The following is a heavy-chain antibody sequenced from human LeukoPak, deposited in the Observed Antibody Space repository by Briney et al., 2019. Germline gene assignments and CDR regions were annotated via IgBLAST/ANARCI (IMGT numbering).Heavy chain of an antibody. CDR2: ISAYNGNT. CDR3: ARVKDIVVVVAARYYYYYGMDV. CDR1: GYIFTSYG. Sequence: GASVKVSCKASGYIFTSYGISWVRQAPGQGLEWMGWISAYNGNTNYAQKLQGRVTMTTDTSTSTAYMELRSLRSDDTAVYYCARVKDIVVVVAARYYYYYGMDVWGQGTTVTVSS. V-gene: IGHV1-18*01. J-gene: IGHJ6*02. D-gene: IGHD2-15*01.